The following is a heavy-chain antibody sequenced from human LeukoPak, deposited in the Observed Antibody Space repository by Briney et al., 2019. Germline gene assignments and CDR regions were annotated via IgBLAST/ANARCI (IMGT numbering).Heavy chain of an antibody. CDR3: ARLRAYSYGFFDY. J-gene: IGHJ4*02. CDR2: IYYSGST. V-gene: IGHV4-39*01. Sequence: SETLSLTCTVSGGSISSSNYYWGWVRQPPGKGLEWIGTIYYSGSTYYNSSLKNRVTISVDTSKNQFSLNLSSVTAADTAVYYCARLRAYSYGFFDYWGQGTLVTVSS. D-gene: IGHD5-18*01. CDR1: GGSISSSNYY.